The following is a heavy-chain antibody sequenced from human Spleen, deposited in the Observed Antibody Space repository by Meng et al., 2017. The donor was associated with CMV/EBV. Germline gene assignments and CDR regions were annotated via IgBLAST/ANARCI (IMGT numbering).Heavy chain of an antibody. CDR2: IGTAGDT. D-gene: IGHD2-2*02. J-gene: IGHJ6*02. V-gene: IGHV3-13*03. CDR1: GFTFSSYD. CDR3: ARGGCSSTSCSTYSYYGMDV. Sequence: LSLTCAACGFTFSSYDMHWVRQATGKGLEWVSAIGTAGDTYCPGSVKGQFTISRENAKNSLYLQMDSLRAGDTAVYYCARGGCSSTSCSTYSYYGMDVWGQGTTVTVSS.